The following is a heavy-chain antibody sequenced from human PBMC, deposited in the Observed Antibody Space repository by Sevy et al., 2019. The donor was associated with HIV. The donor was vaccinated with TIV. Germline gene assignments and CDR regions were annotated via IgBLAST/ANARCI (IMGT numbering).Heavy chain of an antibody. Sequence: GGSLRLSCAASRFILSDYYMSWIRQAPGKGLEWISYISGSGDTIYYADSVKGRFTISRDNTNNSRYLQMNSLRAEDTAVYYCARDHVKDGDLGDYYYFAMDVWGQGTTVTVSS. J-gene: IGHJ6*02. V-gene: IGHV3-11*01. CDR3: ARDHVKDGDLGDYYYFAMDV. D-gene: IGHD3-16*01. CDR1: RFILSDYY. CDR2: ISGSGDTI.